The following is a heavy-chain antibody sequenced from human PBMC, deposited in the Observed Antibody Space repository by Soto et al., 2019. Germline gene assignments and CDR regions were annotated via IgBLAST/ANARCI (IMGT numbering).Heavy chain of an antibody. CDR2: INPNSGGT. CDR1: GYTFTGYY. D-gene: IGHD2-2*01. CDR3: ARDLDCSSTSCYLGWFDP. J-gene: IGHJ5*02. Sequence: GASVKVSCKASGYTFTGYYMHWVRQAPGQGLEWTGWINPNSGGTNYAQKFQGRVTMTRDTSISTAYMELSRLRSDDTAVYYCARDLDCSSTSCYLGWFDPWGQGTLVTVSS. V-gene: IGHV1-2*02.